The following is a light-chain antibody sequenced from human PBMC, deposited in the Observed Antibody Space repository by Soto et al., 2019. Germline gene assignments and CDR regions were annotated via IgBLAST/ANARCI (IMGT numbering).Light chain of an antibody. J-gene: IGKJ1*01. V-gene: IGKV3-11*01. Sequence: EIVLTQSPATLSLSPGERATLSCRASQSVSSYLAWYQQKPGQAPRLLIHDASNRATGIPARFSGSGSGTDFTLTISSLEPEDFAVYYCQQRSNWTLTFGQGTKVDIK. CDR2: DAS. CDR3: QQRSNWTLT. CDR1: QSVSSY.